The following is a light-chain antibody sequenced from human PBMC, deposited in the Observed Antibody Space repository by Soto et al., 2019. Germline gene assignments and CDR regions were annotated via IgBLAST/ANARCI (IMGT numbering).Light chain of an antibody. CDR2: EVN. CDR3: SSYAGSSNV. J-gene: IGLJ1*01. Sequence: SALTQPPSASGSRGQSVAISCTGTSSDVGGYNYVSWYQQHPGKAPKLMIYEVNKRPSGVPDRFSGSKSGNTASQTVSGLQAEDEADYYCSSYAGSSNVFGTGTKVTVL. CDR1: SSDVGGYNY. V-gene: IGLV2-8*01.